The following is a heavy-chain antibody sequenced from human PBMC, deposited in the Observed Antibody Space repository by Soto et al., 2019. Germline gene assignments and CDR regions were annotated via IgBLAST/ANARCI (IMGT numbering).Heavy chain of an antibody. CDR2: INPNSGGT. CDR1: GYTFTGYY. CDR3: ARLIEYSSSDWFDP. V-gene: IGHV1-2*02. Sequence: QVQLVQSGAEVKKPGASVKVSCKASGYTFTGYYMHWVRQAPGQGLEWMGWINPNSGGTNYAQKFQGRVSMTGDTSISTAYMELSRLRSDDTAVYYCARLIEYSSSDWFDPWGQGTLVTVSS. J-gene: IGHJ5*02. D-gene: IGHD6-6*01.